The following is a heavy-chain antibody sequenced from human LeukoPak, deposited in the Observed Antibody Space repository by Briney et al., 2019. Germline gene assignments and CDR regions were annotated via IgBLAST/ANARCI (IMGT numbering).Heavy chain of an antibody. CDR3: ARTLTPYYDFWSGYSDAFDI. J-gene: IGHJ3*02. D-gene: IGHD3-3*01. Sequence: PSQTLSLTCTVSGGSISSGSYYWSWIRQPAGKGLEWIGRIYTSGSTNYNPSLKSRVTISVDTSKSQFSLKLSSVTAADTAVYYCARTLTPYYDFWSGYSDAFDIWGQGTMVTVSS. V-gene: IGHV4-61*02. CDR1: GGSISSGSYY. CDR2: IYTSGST.